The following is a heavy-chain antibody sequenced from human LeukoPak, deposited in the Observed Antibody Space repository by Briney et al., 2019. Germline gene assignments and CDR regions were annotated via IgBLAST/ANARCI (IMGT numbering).Heavy chain of an antibody. Sequence: QAGGSLRLSCAASGFTFSSYAMSWVRQAPGKGLDWVSGISGSGSSTSYADSVKGRFTISRDNSKSTLYLQMNSLRAEDTAVYYCARAASRYVVYYMDVWGKGTTVTVSS. D-gene: IGHD2-2*01. CDR3: ARAASRYVVYYMDV. V-gene: IGHV3-23*01. CDR2: ISGSGSST. J-gene: IGHJ6*03. CDR1: GFTFSSYA.